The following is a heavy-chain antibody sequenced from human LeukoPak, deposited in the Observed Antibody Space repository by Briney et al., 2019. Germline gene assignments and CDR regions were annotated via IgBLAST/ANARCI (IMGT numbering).Heavy chain of an antibody. J-gene: IGHJ4*02. D-gene: IGHD1-26*01. CDR1: GFTFSSYT. CDR3: ARERRVGAIFDY. Sequence: GGSLRLSCAASGFTFSSYTMHWVRQAPGEGLEWVALISYDGSNKYYADSVKGRFTISRDNSKNTLYFQMSSLRTEDTAVYYCARERRVGAIFDYWGQGTLVTVSS. CDR2: ISYDGSNK. V-gene: IGHV3-30*04.